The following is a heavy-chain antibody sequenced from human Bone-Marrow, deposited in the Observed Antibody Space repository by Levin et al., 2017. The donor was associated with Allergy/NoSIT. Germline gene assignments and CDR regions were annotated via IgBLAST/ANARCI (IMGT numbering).Heavy chain of an antibody. CDR2: SSSSGGST. CDR1: GFTFSNYP. CDR3: AKEDYYYYGMDV. Sequence: QAGGSLRLSCVASGFTFSNYPMSWVRQAPGKGLEWVSGSSSSGGSTYYADSVKGRFTISRDNSKNTLYLQMNSLRAEDTAVYYCAKEDYYYYGMDVWGQGTTVTVSS. J-gene: IGHJ6*02. V-gene: IGHV3-23*01.